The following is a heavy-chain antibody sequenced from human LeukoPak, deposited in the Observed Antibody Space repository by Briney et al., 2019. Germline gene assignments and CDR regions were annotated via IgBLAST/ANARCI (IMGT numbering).Heavy chain of an antibody. J-gene: IGHJ4*02. CDR2: ISGSGGST. Sequence: GGSLRLSCAASGFTFSSYAMSWVRQAPGKGLEWVSAISGSGGSTYYADSVKGRFTISRDNSKNTLYLQMNSLRAEDTAVYYCAKPRIYGDYGAQDFDYWGQGTLVTVSS. V-gene: IGHV3-23*01. D-gene: IGHD4-17*01. CDR1: GFTFSSYA. CDR3: AKPRIYGDYGAQDFDY.